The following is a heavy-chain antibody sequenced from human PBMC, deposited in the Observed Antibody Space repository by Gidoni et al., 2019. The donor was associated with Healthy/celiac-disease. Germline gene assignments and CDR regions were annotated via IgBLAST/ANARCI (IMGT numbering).Heavy chain of an antibody. CDR3: AKDGGATVTTRYFDL. CDR2: ISGSGCST. CDR1: GLTFSSSA. Sequence: EVQLMESGGGVIQPGGSLRLSCADSGLTFSSSAVSWVRQAPGKGLAGVSAISGSGCSTYYADSVKGRFTISTDNSKNTLYLQMNSLRAEDTAVYYCAKDGGATVTTRYFDLWGRGTLVTVSS. D-gene: IGHD4-17*01. J-gene: IGHJ2*01. V-gene: IGHV3-23*01.